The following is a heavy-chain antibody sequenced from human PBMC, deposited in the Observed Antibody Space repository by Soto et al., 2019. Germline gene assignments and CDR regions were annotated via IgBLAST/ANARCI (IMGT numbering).Heavy chain of an antibody. V-gene: IGHV4-59*01. Sequence: QVQLQESGPGLVKPSETLSLTCTVSGGSISSYYWCWIRQPPGKGLEWIGYIYYSGSTNYNPSPKSRATISVDTSKNQFSPKLSSVSAAATAVYYCAIVYGGYLAYWGQGTPVTVSP. CDR2: IYYSGST. D-gene: IGHD2-15*01. J-gene: IGHJ4*02. CDR1: GGSISSYY. CDR3: AIVYGGYLAY.